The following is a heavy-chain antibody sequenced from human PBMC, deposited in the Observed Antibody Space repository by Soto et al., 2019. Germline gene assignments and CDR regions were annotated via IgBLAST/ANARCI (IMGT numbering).Heavy chain of an antibody. Sequence: QVHLVQSGAEVKKPGASVKVSCKASNETLTTYGISWVRQAPGQGLEWMGWVSGYSGHSSSAQEFQDRVIITTDTSTNTAYMELRSLTSDDLAVYFCARDSSSSGYYYGMDGWGQGTTVTVSS. CDR3: ARDSSSSGYYYGMDG. CDR1: NETLTTYG. V-gene: IGHV1-18*03. J-gene: IGHJ6*02. CDR2: VSGYSGHS. D-gene: IGHD6-6*01.